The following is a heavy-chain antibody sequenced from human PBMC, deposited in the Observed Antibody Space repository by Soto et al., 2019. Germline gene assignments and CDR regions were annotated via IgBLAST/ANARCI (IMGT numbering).Heavy chain of an antibody. CDR3: AHRVPENGCDP. J-gene: IGHJ5*02. CDR1: AFSLSTTGVG. Sequence: QITLKESGPTLVKPTQTLTLTCTFSAFSLSTTGVGVGWIRQPPGKALEWLGNIYWDDDIRYSPSLKSRVTITKATSTNQVVLTMTNLYPVDTGTYYCAHRVPENGCDPWGQGTVVTVSS. CDR2: IYWDDDI. V-gene: IGHV2-5*02. D-gene: IGHD1-1*01.